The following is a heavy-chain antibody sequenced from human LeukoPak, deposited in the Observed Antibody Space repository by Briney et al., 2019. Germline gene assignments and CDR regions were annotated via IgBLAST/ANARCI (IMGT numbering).Heavy chain of an antibody. V-gene: IGHV4-39*07. CDR1: GGSISSSSYY. J-gene: IGHJ5*02. D-gene: IGHD6-13*01. CDR2: IYYSGST. CDR3: ARIAAAGTNWFDP. Sequence: SETLSLTCTVSGGSISSSSYYWGWIRQPRGRGREWIGSIYYSGSTYYNPSLKSRVTISVDTSKNQFSLKLSSVTAADPAVYYCARIAAAGTNWFDPWGQGTLVTVSS.